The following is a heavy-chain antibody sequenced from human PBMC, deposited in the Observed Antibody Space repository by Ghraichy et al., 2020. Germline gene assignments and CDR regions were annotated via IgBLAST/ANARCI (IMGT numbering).Heavy chain of an antibody. J-gene: IGHJ4*02. CDR3: ARQGAGCGGDCYHVDY. Sequence: GESLNISCKGSGYSFTSYWIGWVRQMPGKGLEWMGIIYPGDSDTRYSPSFQGQVTISADKSISTAYLKWSSLKASDTAMYYCARQGAGCGGDCYHVDYWGQGTLVTVSS. CDR2: IYPGDSDT. V-gene: IGHV5-51*01. CDR1: GYSFTSYW. D-gene: IGHD2-21*02.